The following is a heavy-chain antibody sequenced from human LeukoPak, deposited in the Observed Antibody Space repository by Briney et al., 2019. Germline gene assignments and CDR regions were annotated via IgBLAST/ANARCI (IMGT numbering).Heavy chain of an antibody. CDR2: INHSGST. CDR1: GGSFSGYY. J-gene: IGHJ6*03. CDR3: ARTNSKKAYYYYYMDV. V-gene: IGHV4-34*01. D-gene: IGHD4-11*01. Sequence: SETLSLTCAVYGGSFSGYYWSWIRQPPGKGLEWIGEINHSGSTNYNPSLKSGVTISVDTSKNQFSLKLSSVTAADTAVYYCARTNSKKAYYYYYMDVWGKGTTVTVSS.